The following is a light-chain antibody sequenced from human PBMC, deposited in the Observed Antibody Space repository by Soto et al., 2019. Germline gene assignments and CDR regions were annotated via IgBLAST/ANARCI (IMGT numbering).Light chain of an antibody. Sequence: EIVLTQSPGTLSLSPGERAPLSCRASQSVSSTYLAWYQQKPGQAPRLLIYGASSRASGIPDRFSGSGSGTDCTLTISSLDPEDFAVYYCQQSNNWPRTFGQGTKVDIK. J-gene: IGKJ1*01. CDR2: GAS. CDR1: QSVSSTY. CDR3: QQSNNWPRT. V-gene: IGKV3D-20*02.